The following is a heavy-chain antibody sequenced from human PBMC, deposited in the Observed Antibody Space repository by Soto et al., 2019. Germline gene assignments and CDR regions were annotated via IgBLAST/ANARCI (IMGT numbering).Heavy chain of an antibody. CDR1: GFTFSNYA. CDR3: VNSATVTPDWVGMDV. CDR2: TSDSGANT. D-gene: IGHD4-17*01. J-gene: IGHJ6*02. Sequence: EVQLLESGGGLIQPGGSLRLSCAASGFTFSNYAMSWVRQAPGKGLEWVSATSDSGANTFYADSVKGRFTISRDNSKNTVYLQMNSLRAEDTAIFYCVNSATVTPDWVGMDVWGQGTAVTVSS. V-gene: IGHV3-23*01.